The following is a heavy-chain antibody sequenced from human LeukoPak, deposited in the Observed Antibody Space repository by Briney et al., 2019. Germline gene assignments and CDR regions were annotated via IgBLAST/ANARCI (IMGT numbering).Heavy chain of an antibody. CDR3: AAEGRPTVVTFRKGAVDL. CDR2: IVVGSGNT. Sequence: SVKVSCKASGFTFTSSAVQWVRQARGQRPEWIGWIVVGSGNTNYAQKFQERVTITRDMSTSTVYMELSSLRSEDTAVYYCAAEGRPTVVTFRKGAVDLWGQGTMVTVSS. CDR1: GFTFTSSA. D-gene: IGHD4-23*01. V-gene: IGHV1-58*01. J-gene: IGHJ3*01.